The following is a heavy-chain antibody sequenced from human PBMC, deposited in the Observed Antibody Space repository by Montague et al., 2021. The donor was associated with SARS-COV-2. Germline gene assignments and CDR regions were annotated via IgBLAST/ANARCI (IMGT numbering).Heavy chain of an antibody. CDR2: SSGSDGGT. D-gene: IGHD3-10*01. CDR3: AKDSYYYGLGYGMDV. Sequence: SLRLSCAASGSTFSNSAMNWVRQAPGKGLEWVSGSSGSDGGTHYADSVKGRFTISGDNSKNVLYLQMNCLRAEDTDLYYRAKDSYYYGLGYGMDVWGQGNTVTVSS. CDR1: GSTFSNSA. J-gene: IGHJ6*02. V-gene: IGHV3-23*01.